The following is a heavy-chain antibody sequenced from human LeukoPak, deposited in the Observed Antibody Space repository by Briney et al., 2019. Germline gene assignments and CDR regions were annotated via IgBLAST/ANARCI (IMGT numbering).Heavy chain of an antibody. CDR3: AKDITIYYYYGMDV. Sequence: PGRSLRLSCAASGFTFDDYAMHWVRHAPGKGLEWVSGISWNSGSIGYADSVKGRFTISRDNAKNSLYLQMNSLRAEDTALYYCAKDITIYYYYGMDVWGQGTTVTVSS. CDR2: ISWNSGSI. CDR1: GFTFDDYA. D-gene: IGHD4-11*01. J-gene: IGHJ6*02. V-gene: IGHV3-9*01.